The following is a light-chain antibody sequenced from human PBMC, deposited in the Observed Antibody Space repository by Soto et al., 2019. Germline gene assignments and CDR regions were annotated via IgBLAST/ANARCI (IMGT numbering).Light chain of an antibody. CDR2: GAS. V-gene: IGKV3D-15*01. CDR3: QQHSNWPPWT. Sequence: EIVMTQSPATLSVSPGERVTLSCRASQSVSSFLAWHQQKTGQPPRLLIYGASTRATGIPARFSGSGSGTEFTLTISSLQSEDFAVYYCQQHSNWPPWTFDQGTKVEIK. J-gene: IGKJ1*01. CDR1: QSVSSF.